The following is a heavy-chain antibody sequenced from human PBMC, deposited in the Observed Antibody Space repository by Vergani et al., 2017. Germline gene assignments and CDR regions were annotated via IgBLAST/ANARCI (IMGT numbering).Heavy chain of an antibody. V-gene: IGHV3-21*01. CDR2: ISSSSSYI. CDR3: ARVPNDYGDYGEAY. D-gene: IGHD4-17*01. J-gene: IGHJ4*02. Sequence: EVQLVESGGGLVKPGGSLRLSCAASGFTFSSYSMNWVRQAPGKGLEWVSSISSSSSYIYYADSVKGRFTLSRDNAKNSLYLQMNSLRAEDTAVYYCARVPNDYGDYGEAYWGQGTLVTVSS. CDR1: GFTFSSYS.